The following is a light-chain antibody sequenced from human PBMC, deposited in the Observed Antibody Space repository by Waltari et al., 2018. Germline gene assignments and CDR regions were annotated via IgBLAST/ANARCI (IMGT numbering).Light chain of an antibody. CDR1: ENIGSY. V-gene: IGKV1-39*01. Sequence: DIQMTQSPPSLSASIADSVAITCRASENIGSYLNWYQQRIGEAPKLLIYATSTLQTEVPSRFSGSGSRTDFTLTISSLQPEDFATYYCQHTFETPYSFGQGTKVEIK. CDR2: ATS. CDR3: QHTFETPYS. J-gene: IGKJ2*01.